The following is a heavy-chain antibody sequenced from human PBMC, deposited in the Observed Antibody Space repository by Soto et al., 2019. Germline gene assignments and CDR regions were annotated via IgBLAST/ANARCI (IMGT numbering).Heavy chain of an antibody. CDR1: GFTFSSYG. V-gene: IGHV3-30*18. CDR2: ISYDGSNK. J-gene: IGHJ6*02. D-gene: IGHD1-1*01. CDR3: ANDQGTTYVWNDGDYYYYGMDV. Sequence: QVQLVESGGGVVQPGRSLRLSCAASGFTFSSYGMHWVRQAPGKGLEWVAVISYDGSNKYYADSVKGRFTISRDNSKNTLYLQMNSLRAEDTAVYYCANDQGTTYVWNDGDYYYYGMDVWGQGTTVTVSS.